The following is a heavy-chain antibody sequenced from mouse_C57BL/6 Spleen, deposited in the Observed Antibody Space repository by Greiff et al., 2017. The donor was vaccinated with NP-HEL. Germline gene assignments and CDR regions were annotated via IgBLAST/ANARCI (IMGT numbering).Heavy chain of an antibody. D-gene: IGHD2-3*01. CDR1: GFTFSSYA. V-gene: IGHV5-4*03. J-gene: IGHJ3*01. CDR3: ARARYDGYYEVAY. Sequence: EVKVVESGGGLVKPGGSLKLSCAASGFTFSSYAMSWVRQTPEKRLEWVATISDGGSYTYYPDNVKGRFTISRDNAKNNLYLQMSHLKSEDTAMYYCARARYDGYYEVAYWGQGTLVTVSA. CDR2: ISDGGSYT.